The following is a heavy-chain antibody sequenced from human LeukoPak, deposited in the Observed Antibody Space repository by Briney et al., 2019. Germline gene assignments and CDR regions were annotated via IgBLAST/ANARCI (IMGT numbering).Heavy chain of an antibody. D-gene: IGHD1-26*01. CDR2: MNPNSGNS. Sequence: EASVKVSCKASGYTFTSYDINWVRQATGQGLEWMGWMNPNSGNSGYAQKFQGRVTTTGNTSISTAYMELSSLRSEDTAVYYCARAEYSGSYSFDSWGQGTLVIVSS. J-gene: IGHJ4*02. V-gene: IGHV1-8*01. CDR1: GYTFTSYD. CDR3: ARAEYSGSYSFDS.